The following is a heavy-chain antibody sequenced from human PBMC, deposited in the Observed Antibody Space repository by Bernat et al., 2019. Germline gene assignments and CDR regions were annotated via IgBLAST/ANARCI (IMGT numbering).Heavy chain of an antibody. CDR3: TRGRSGTTAFLFDC. CDR2: TYYRSKWYS. D-gene: IGHD1-1*01. Sequence: QVQLQQSGPGLVKPSQTLSLTCAISGDSVSSNSATWNWIRQSPSRGLEWLGRTYYRSKWYSDSAISVKSRITVNPDTSKNQFSLQLNSVTPEDTAVYYCTRGRSGTTAFLFDCWGQGTLVTVSS. V-gene: IGHV6-1*01. J-gene: IGHJ4*02. CDR1: GDSVSSNSAT.